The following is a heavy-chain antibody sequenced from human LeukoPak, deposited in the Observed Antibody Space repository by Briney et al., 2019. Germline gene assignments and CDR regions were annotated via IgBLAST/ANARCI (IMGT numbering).Heavy chain of an antibody. CDR3: FGSGSYSK. D-gene: IGHD3-10*01. V-gene: IGHV3-7*01. CDR2: IKPDGSQT. CDR1: GFTFSNSW. Sequence: GGSLRLSCVASGFTFSNSWINWVRQALGKGLEWVANIKPDGSQTFYLDSVKGRFTVSRDNAKHSAYLRMNSLRAEDTAVYYCFGSGSYSKWDQGTLVTVSS. J-gene: IGHJ4*02.